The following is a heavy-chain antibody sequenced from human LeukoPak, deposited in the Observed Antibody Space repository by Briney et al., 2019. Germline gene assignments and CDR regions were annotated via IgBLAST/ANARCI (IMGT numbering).Heavy chain of an antibody. J-gene: IGHJ4*02. Sequence: SETLSLTCTVSGGSISSYYWSWIRQPAGKGLEWLGRIYTSGSANYKSSLKSRVTMSVDTPKNQFSLNLTSVTAADTAVYYCARDSESTAGRSFDFWGQGILVTVSS. CDR2: IYTSGSA. CDR1: GGSISSYY. CDR3: ARDSESTAGRSFDF. V-gene: IGHV4-4*07. D-gene: IGHD1-1*01.